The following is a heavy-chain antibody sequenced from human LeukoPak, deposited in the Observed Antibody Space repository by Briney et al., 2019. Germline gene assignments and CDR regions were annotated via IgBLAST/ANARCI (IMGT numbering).Heavy chain of an antibody. CDR3: ARGGNSGSLDF. J-gene: IGHJ4*02. Sequence: GGSLRLSCAGSGFTFSDFWMTWVRQTPGKGLEWVAVVSHDGTNKYYADSVKGRFTISRDNSKNTLYLQMNSLRAEDTAVYYCARGGNSGSLDFWGQGTLVTVSS. D-gene: IGHD4-23*01. V-gene: IGHV3-30*03. CDR1: GFTFSDFW. CDR2: VSHDGTNK.